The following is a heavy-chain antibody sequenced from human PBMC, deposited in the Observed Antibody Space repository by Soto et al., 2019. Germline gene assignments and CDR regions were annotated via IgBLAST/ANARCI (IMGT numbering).Heavy chain of an antibody. CDR3: ARATHLRYWYFDP. J-gene: IGHJ2*01. Sequence: SVKVSCKASGGTFSSYTISWVRQAPGQGLEWMGRIIPILGIANYAQKFQGRVTITADKSTSTAYMELSSLRSEDTAVYYCARATHLRYWYFDPWGRGTLVTVSS. CDR2: IIPILGIA. CDR1: GGTFSSYT. V-gene: IGHV1-69*02. D-gene: IGHD3-3*01.